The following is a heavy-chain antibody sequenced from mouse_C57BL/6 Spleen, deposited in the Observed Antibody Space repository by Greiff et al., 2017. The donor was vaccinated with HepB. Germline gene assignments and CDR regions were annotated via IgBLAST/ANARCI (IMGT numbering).Heavy chain of an antibody. CDR3: ARSAKLAWFAD. J-gene: IGHJ3*01. Sequence: VPLQQSGAELMKPGASVKLSCTATGYTFTGYWIEWVKHRPGHGLEWIGETLPGSGSTNYNEKYKGKATFTADTASNTADMQLSSLTTEDSASYYCARSAKLAWFADWGQGTLVTVAA. CDR2: TLPGSGST. V-gene: IGHV1-9*01. CDR1: GYTFTGYW.